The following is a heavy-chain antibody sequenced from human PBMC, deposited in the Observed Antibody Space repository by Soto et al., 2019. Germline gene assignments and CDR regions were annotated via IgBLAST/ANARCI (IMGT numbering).Heavy chain of an antibody. CDR2: IRWDGGNT. Sequence: LRLSCAASGFTFNDYTMHWVRQPPGKGLEWVSLIRWDGGNTSYADSVKGRFTISRDNSKNSLYLQMNSLRTEDTAFYYCVKAWSHSTTWFDYWGQGTLVTVSS. CDR3: VKAWSHSTTWFDY. CDR1: GFTFNDYT. D-gene: IGHD6-13*01. J-gene: IGHJ4*02. V-gene: IGHV3-43*01.